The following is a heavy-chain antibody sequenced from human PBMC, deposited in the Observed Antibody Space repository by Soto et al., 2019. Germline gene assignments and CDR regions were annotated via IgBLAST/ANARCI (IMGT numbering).Heavy chain of an antibody. Sequence: SVKVSCKVSGGTFGNYAINWVRQAPGQGLEWLGRIIPTLGTADYAQKLQGRVTITADESTTTAFMQLSSLTSDDTAIYYCAGSNVAVVGAPWFDPWGQGVLVTVSS. V-gene: IGHV1-69*13. J-gene: IGHJ5*02. D-gene: IGHD6-19*01. CDR3: AGSNVAVVGAPWFDP. CDR1: GGTFGNYA. CDR2: IIPTLGTA.